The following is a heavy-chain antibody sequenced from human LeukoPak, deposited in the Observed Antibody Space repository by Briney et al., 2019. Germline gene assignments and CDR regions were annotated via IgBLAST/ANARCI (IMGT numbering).Heavy chain of an antibody. V-gene: IGHV3-48*03. J-gene: IGHJ3*02. CDR2: ICGRGKTI. CDR1: GFTFRGYE. CDR3: ASGNSHAFDI. Sequence: PGGSLRLSCAASGFTFRGYEMNWVRQAPGKGLEWISYICGRGKTIYYADSVKGRFTISRDNARNTLYLQMNSLRAEDTAVYYCASGNSHAFDIWGQGTMVTVSS.